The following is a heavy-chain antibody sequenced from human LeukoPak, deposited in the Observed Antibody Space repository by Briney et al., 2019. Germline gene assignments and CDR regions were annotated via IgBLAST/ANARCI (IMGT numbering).Heavy chain of an antibody. CDR2: ISGSGGST. CDR3: AKDTYYDYVWGSYRHTLFDY. CDR1: GFTFSSYG. D-gene: IGHD3-16*02. V-gene: IGHV3-23*01. Sequence: QPGGSLRLSCAASGFTFSSYGMSWVRQAPGKWLEWVSAISGSGGSTYYADSVKGRFTISRDNSKNTLYLQMNSLRAEDTAVYYCAKDTYYDYVWGSYRHTLFDYWGQGTLVTVSS. J-gene: IGHJ4*02.